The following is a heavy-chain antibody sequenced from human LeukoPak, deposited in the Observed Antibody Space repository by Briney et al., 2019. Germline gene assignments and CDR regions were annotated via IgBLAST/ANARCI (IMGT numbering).Heavy chain of an antibody. V-gene: IGHV4-59*11. Sequence: SETLSLTCTVSGGSISSHYWGWIRQPPGKGLEWIGYIYYTGSPNYTPSLKSRVTISIDTSKKQFSLKLSSVTAADTAVYFCAREFGGSLLWGQGTLVTVSS. CDR2: IYYTGSP. CDR1: GGSISSHY. J-gene: IGHJ4*02. CDR3: AREFGGSLL. D-gene: IGHD1-26*01.